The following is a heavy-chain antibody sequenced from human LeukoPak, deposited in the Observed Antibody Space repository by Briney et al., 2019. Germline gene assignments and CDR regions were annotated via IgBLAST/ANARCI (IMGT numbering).Heavy chain of an antibody. V-gene: IGHV3-30*02. Sequence: GGSLRLSCAASGFTFSNYGMHWVRQAPGKGLEWVAFIRHDGSYKKYADSVKGRFTISRDNAKNSLYLQMNSLRAEDTAVYYCARDHLGIGPPGKYWGQGTLVTVSS. J-gene: IGHJ4*02. CDR2: IRHDGSYK. D-gene: IGHD7-27*01. CDR3: ARDHLGIGPPGKY. CDR1: GFTFSNYG.